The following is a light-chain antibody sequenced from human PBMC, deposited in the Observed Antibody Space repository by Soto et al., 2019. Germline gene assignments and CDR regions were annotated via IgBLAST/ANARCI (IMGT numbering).Light chain of an antibody. J-gene: IGKJ2*01. V-gene: IGKV1-8*01. CDR2: AAS. CDR3: QQYYSYPQT. CDR1: QGISSY. Sequence: AIRMTQSPSSFSASTGDRVTITCRASQGISSYLAWYQQKPGKAPKLLIYAASTLQSGVPSRFSGSGSGTDFTLTFSCLQSEDFATYYCQQYYSYPQTFGQGTKLEIK.